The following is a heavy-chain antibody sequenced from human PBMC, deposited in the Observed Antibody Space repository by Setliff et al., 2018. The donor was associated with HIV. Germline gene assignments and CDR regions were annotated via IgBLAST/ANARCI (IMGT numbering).Heavy chain of an antibody. J-gene: IGHJ4*02. Sequence: GESLKISCKGSGYSFTSYWIGWVRQMPGKGLEWMGIIYPGDSDTRYSPSFQGQVTISADKSISTAYLQWSSLKASDTAMYYCARPVKYYGSSGYYYFVLGYWGQGTLVTVSS. CDR3: ARPVKYYGSSGYYYFVLGY. CDR1: GYSFTSYW. V-gene: IGHV5-51*01. CDR2: IYPGDSDT. D-gene: IGHD3-22*01.